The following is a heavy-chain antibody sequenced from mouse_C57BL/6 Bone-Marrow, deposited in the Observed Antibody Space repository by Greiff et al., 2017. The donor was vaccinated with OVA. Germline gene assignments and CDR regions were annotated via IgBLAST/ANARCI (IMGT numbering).Heavy chain of an antibody. V-gene: IGHV14-4*01. Sequence: VQLQQSRAELVRPGASVKLSCTASGFNIKDDYMHWVKQRPEQGLEWIGWIDPENGDTEYASKFQGKATITADTSSNTAYLQLSSLTSEDTAVYYCTTLPCSNYVSLYYFDYWGQGTTLTVSS. D-gene: IGHD2-5*01. CDR1: GFNIKDDY. CDR3: TTLPCSNYVSLYYFDY. CDR2: IDPENGDT. J-gene: IGHJ2*01.